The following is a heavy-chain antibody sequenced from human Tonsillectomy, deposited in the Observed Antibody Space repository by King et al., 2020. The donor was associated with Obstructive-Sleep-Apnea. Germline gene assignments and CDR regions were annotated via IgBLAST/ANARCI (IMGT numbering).Heavy chain of an antibody. D-gene: IGHD6-25*01. CDR3: ARGAAGTFDY. J-gene: IGHJ4*02. CDR1: GDASSSYA. CDR2: LIPLLGVA. V-gene: IGHV1-69*10. Sequence: VQLVESGAEVKKPGSSVKVSCKASGDASSSYAISWVRQAPGQGLEWVGGLIPLLGVAHYAQKFQGRVTITADKSTTTAYMDQSSLRSEDTAMYYCARGAAGTFDYWGQGTLVTVSS.